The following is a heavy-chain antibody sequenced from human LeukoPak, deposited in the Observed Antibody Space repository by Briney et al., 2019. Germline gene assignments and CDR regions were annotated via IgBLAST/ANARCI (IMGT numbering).Heavy chain of an antibody. D-gene: IGHD6-13*01. Sequence: GGSLRLSCAASGFTFGPYTMNWVHQAPGKGLEWVSYISSSSDTIYYADSVKGRFTISRDNGKNSLYLQMNSLRAEDTAVYYCARRVYHDAFDIWGQGTMVTVSS. J-gene: IGHJ3*02. CDR1: GFTFGPYT. CDR3: ARRVYHDAFDI. CDR2: ISSSSDTI. V-gene: IGHV3-48*04.